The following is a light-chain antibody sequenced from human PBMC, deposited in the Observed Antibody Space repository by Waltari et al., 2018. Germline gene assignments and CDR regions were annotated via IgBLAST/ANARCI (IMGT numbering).Light chain of an antibody. V-gene: IGKV3-20*01. CDR3: QQYDSMVLT. Sequence: EIVLTQSPGTHSLSAGERATPSCRASQSLSNNFLNWYQQKPGQAPRLLIYGASSRATGIPDRFSGSGSGTDFTLTISRLEPEDFAVYYCQQYDSMVLTFGGGTKVEI. CDR1: QSLSNNF. CDR2: GAS. J-gene: IGKJ4*01.